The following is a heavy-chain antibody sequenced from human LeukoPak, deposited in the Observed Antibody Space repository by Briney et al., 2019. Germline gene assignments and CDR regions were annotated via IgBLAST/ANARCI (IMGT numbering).Heavy chain of an antibody. V-gene: IGHV3-23*01. CDR1: GFTFSSYA. CDR3: AKDRYDILAGYQAFDP. Sequence: GGSLRLSCAASGFTFSSYAMSWVRQAPGKGLEWVSAISGSGGSTYYADSVKGRFTISRDNSKNTLYLQMNSLRAEDTAVYYCAKDRYDILAGYQAFDPWGQGTLVTVSS. CDR2: ISGSGGST. J-gene: IGHJ5*02. D-gene: IGHD3-9*01.